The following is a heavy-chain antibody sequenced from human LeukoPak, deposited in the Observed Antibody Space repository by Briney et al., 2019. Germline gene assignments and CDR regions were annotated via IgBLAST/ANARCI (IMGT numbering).Heavy chain of an antibody. V-gene: IGHV3-21*01. Sequence: GGSLRLSCAASGFTFSTYTMNWVRQAPGKGLAWVSSISSTSSHISYADSVQGRFTISRDNAKNSLYLQTNSLRDEDTAVYYCARSRGLDVWGQGTTVTVSS. CDR1: GFTFSTYT. J-gene: IGHJ6*02. D-gene: IGHD1-26*01. CDR2: ISSTSSHI. CDR3: ARSRGLDV.